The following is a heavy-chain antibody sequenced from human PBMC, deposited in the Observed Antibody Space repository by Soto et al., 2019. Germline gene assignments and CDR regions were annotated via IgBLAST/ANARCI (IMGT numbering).Heavy chain of an antibody. Sequence: QVHLVQSGAEVKKPGASVKVSCKASGYTFTSYGIIWVRQAPGQGLEWMGWISAHNGNTDYAQKLQGSVIVTRDTSTRKAYMELRSLISEDTAVYYCARGRYGHYWGYGALVTVSS. CDR2: ISAHNGNT. V-gene: IGHV1-18*01. CDR1: GYTFTSYG. CDR3: ARGRYGHY. J-gene: IGHJ4*01. D-gene: IGHD1-1*01.